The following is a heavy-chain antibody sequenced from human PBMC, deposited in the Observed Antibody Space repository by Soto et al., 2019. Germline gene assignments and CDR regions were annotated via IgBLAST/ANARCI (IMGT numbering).Heavy chain of an antibody. Sequence: QVLLVQSGAEVKKPGASVKVSCKASGYTFNSYGVSWVRQAPGQGLEWMGWISAYNGNTKYSQNLQGRVTMTIYTTTSSAYLEVRSLRSDDTAIYYCARYFWSGQLPFYFDQWGQGPLVTVSS. CDR3: ARYFWSGQLPFYFDQ. CDR2: ISAYNGNT. D-gene: IGHD3-3*01. CDR1: GYTFNSYG. J-gene: IGHJ4*02. V-gene: IGHV1-18*01.